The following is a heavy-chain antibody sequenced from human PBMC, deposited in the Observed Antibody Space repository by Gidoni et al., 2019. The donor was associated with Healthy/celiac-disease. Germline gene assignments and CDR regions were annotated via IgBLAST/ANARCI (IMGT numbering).Heavy chain of an antibody. V-gene: IGHV3-7*04. D-gene: IGHD3-3*01. J-gene: IGHJ6*03. CDR2: IKQDGSEK. CDR1: GFTFSSYW. CDR3: ARDKDDFWAYYYYYYMDV. Sequence: EVQLVESGGGLVQPGGSLRLSCAASGFTFSSYWMSWVRQAPGKGREWVANIKQDGSEKYYVDSVKGRFTISRDNAKNSLYLQMNSLRAEDTAVYYCARDKDDFWAYYYYYYMDVWGKGTTVTVSS.